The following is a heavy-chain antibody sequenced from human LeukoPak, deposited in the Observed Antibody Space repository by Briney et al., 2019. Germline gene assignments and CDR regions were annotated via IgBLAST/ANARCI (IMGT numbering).Heavy chain of an antibody. CDR2: INHSGST. CDR3: ARGLGVVVPAATHFDY. D-gene: IGHD2-2*01. J-gene: IGHJ4*02. CDR1: GGSISSGGYS. V-gene: IGHV4-30-2*01. Sequence: SETLSLTCAVSGGSISSGGYSWSWIRQPPGKGLEWIGEINHSGSTNYNPSRKSRVTISVDTSKNQFSLKLSSVTAADTAVYYCARGLGVVVPAATHFDYWGQGTLVTVSS.